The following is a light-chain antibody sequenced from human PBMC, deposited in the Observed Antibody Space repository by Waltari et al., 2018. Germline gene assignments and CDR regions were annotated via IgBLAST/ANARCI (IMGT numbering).Light chain of an antibody. J-gene: IGLJ2*01. V-gene: IGLV1-44*01. CDR3: SAWDDSLNGPV. CDR1: SSNIGSNT. CDR2: SNN. Sequence: QSVLTQPPSASGTPGQRVTISCSGSSSNIGSNTVNWYQQLPGTAPKLLIHSNNQRPPGVPYRFSGPKSGTSASLAISVLQSENEADYYCSAWDDSLNGPVFGGGTKLTVL.